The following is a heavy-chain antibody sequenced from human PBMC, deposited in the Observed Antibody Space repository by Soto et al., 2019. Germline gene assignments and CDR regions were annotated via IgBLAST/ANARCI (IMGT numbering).Heavy chain of an antibody. J-gene: IGHJ4*02. V-gene: IGHV4-39*01. CDR1: GASISSSNFY. CDR2: FYYGGNT. CDR3: AKHIPWGPLDY. D-gene: IGHD2-21*01. Sequence: QLQLQESGPGLVKPSETLSLTCTVSGASISSSNFYWGWIRQPPGKGLEWIGGFYYGGNTYYNPSLKSRVTIPVDTSKNQFSLNLSSVTAADTAVYYCAKHIPWGPLDYWGQGTLFTVSS.